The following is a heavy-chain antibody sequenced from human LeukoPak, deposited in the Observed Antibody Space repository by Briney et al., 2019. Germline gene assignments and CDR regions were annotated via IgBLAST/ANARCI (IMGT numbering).Heavy chain of an antibody. J-gene: IGHJ4*02. D-gene: IGHD2/OR15-2a*01. CDR1: GFSFSTYT. CDR2: IKSKTNGGTT. CDR3: TSDDPVNRS. Sequence: GGSLTVSCAASGFSFSTYTMSWVRQAPGKGLEWVGRIKSKTNGGTTDYAAPVKGRFTISRDDSKNMLFLQMNTLKTEDTAVYYCTSDDPVNRSWGKGTLVTVSS. V-gene: IGHV3-15*01.